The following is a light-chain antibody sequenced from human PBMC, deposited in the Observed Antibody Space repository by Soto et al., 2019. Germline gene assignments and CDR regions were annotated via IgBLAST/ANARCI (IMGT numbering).Light chain of an antibody. CDR3: QVWDGTSDHSVV. Sequence: SYELTQPPAVSVAPGETATITCGGDNIGGKSEHWYQQKPGQAPVLIIYYDVSRPSGNPERFSGSNAGNTATLTISRVEAGDEADFYGQVWDGTSDHSVVFGGGTQLTVL. J-gene: IGLJ7*01. CDR1: NIGGKS. CDR2: YDV. V-gene: IGLV3-21*04.